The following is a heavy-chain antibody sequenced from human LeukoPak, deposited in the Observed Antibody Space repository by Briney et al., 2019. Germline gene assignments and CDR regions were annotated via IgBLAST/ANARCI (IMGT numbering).Heavy chain of an antibody. CDR1: VGSLSSYY. CDR2: IYYSGGT. D-gene: IGHD1-14*01. J-gene: IGHJ4*02. Sequence: SETLSLTCTVSVGSLSSYYWNWIRQPPGKGLEWIGQIYYSGGTKYSPSLESRVTMSVDTSKKQVSLKLNSVTAADTAVYYCARDPEIDGCHGFDYWGQGTLVTVSS. CDR3: ARDPEIDGCHGFDY. V-gene: IGHV4-59*01.